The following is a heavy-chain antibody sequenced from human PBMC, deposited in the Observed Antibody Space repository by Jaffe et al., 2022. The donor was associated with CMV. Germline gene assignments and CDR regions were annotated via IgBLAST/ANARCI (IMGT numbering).Heavy chain of an antibody. CDR1: GFSLSTSGMC. D-gene: IGHD1-26*01. CDR2: IDWDDDK. Sequence: QVTLRESGPALVKPTQTLTLTCTFSGFSLSTSGMCVSWIRQPPGKALEWLALIDWDDDKYYSTSLKTRLTISKDTSKNQVVLTMTNMDPVDTATYYCARTLSRSGSYYGVMLYFDYWGQGTLVTVSS. J-gene: IGHJ4*02. CDR3: ARTLSRSGSYYGVMLYFDY. V-gene: IGHV2-70*01.